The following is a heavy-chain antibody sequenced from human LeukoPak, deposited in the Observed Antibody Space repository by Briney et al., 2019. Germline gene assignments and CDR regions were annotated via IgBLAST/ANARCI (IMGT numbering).Heavy chain of an antibody. CDR3: ARVGYYDSSGYYFFDY. Sequence: GASVKVSCKASGYTFTGYYMHWVRQAPGQGLEWMGWINPSSGGTNYAQKFQGRVTMTRDTSISTAYMELSRLRSDDTAVYYCARVGYYDSSGYYFFDYWGQGTLVTVSS. CDR1: GYTFTGYY. D-gene: IGHD3-22*01. V-gene: IGHV1-2*02. J-gene: IGHJ4*02. CDR2: INPSSGGT.